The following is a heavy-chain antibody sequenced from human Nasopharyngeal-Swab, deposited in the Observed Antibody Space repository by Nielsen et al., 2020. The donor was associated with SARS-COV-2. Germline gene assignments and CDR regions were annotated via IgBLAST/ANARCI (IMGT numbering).Heavy chain of an antibody. V-gene: IGHV3-7*01. CDR1: GFTFSSYW. Sequence: GESLKISCAASGFTFSSYWMSWVRQAPGEGLEWVANIKQDGSEKYSVDSVKGRFTISRDNAKNSLYLQMNSLRDEDTAVYYCAPAKHSYYYYYGMDVWGQGTTVTVSS. CDR2: IKQDGSEK. J-gene: IGHJ6*02. CDR3: APAKHSYYYYYGMDV.